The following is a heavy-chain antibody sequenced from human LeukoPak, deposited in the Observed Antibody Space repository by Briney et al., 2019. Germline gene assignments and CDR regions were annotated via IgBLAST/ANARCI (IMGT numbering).Heavy chain of an antibody. Sequence: ASVKVSCKASGYTFTSYGISWVRQAPGQGLEWMGWISAYNGNTNYAQKLQGRVTMTTDTSTSTAYMELRSLRSDDTAVYYCARDSSRWYYHYYGMDVWGQGTTVTVSS. CDR3: ARDSSRWYYHYYGMDV. J-gene: IGHJ6*02. D-gene: IGHD6-13*01. CDR2: ISAYNGNT. CDR1: GYTFTSYG. V-gene: IGHV1-18*01.